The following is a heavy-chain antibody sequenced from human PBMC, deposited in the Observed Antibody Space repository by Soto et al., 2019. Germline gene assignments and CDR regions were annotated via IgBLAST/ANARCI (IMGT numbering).Heavy chain of an antibody. J-gene: IGHJ6*02. V-gene: IGHV3-74*03. Sequence: EVQLVESGGGLVQPGGSLRLSCAASGFTFSNYWMYWVRQAPGKGLVWVSRVNNDGTDTTHADSVKGRFTNSRDNAENTLYLQMNSLRAEDTAVYYCARGGLQHALDVWGQGSTVTVSS. CDR3: ARGGLQHALDV. D-gene: IGHD6-13*01. CDR1: GFTFSNYW. CDR2: VNNDGTDT.